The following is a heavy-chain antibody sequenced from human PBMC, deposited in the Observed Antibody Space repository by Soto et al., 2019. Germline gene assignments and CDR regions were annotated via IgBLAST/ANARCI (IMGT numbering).Heavy chain of an antibody. CDR3: ASLGARIY. Sequence: EVQLVESGGGLVQPGGSLRLSCAASGFTFSTYDIHWVRQASGKGLEWVSSIGHAGDTYYAGSVKGRFTISRDNAKNAFYLQMNSLGVGDTAVYYCASLGARIYWGQGSLVTVSS. V-gene: IGHV3-13*04. CDR2: IGHAGDT. J-gene: IGHJ4*02. CDR1: GFTFSTYD. D-gene: IGHD3-16*01.